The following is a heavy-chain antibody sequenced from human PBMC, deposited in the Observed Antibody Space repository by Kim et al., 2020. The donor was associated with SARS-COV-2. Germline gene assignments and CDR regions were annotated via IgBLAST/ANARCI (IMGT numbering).Heavy chain of an antibody. D-gene: IGHD6-13*01. CDR2: IWYDGRNK. V-gene: IGHV3-33*06. Sequence: GGSLRLSCAASGFTFSIYGMHWVRQAPGKGLEWVAVIWYDGRNKYYADSVKGRFTISRDNSKNTLYLQMNSLRAEDTAVYYCAKQIRMYSSSWYYFDYWGQGTLVTVSS. CDR1: GFTFSIYG. J-gene: IGHJ4*02. CDR3: AKQIRMYSSSWYYFDY.